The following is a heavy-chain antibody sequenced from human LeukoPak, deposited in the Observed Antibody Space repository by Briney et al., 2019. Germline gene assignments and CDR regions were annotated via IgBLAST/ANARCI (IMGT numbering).Heavy chain of an antibody. Sequence: PGGSLRLSCAASGXTFSTYWMAWVRQAPGKGLEWVANIKRDGSQKNYVDSVKGRFTISRDSAKSSLYLQMNSLRAEDTAVYYCARDSSGWLDYWGQGTLVTVSS. J-gene: IGHJ4*02. V-gene: IGHV3-7*05. CDR1: GXTFSTYW. CDR3: ARDSSGWLDY. CDR2: IKRDGSQK. D-gene: IGHD6-19*01.